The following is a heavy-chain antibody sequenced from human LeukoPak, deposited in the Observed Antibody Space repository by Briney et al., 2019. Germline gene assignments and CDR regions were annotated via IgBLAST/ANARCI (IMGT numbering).Heavy chain of an antibody. V-gene: IGHV4-39*01. D-gene: IGHD3-10*01. Sequence: SETLSLTCTVSGASISSSSYYWGWIRQPPGKGLEWIGSIYYSGSTYYNPSLKSRVTISVDTSKNQFSLKLNSVTAADTAVYYCARLTPGKNWFDPWGHGTLVTVSS. J-gene: IGHJ5*02. CDR3: ARLTPGKNWFDP. CDR1: GASISSSSYY. CDR2: IYYSGST.